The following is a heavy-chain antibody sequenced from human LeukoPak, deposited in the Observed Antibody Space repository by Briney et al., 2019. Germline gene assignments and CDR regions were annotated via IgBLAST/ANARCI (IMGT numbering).Heavy chain of an antibody. D-gene: IGHD6-13*01. J-gene: IGHJ5*02. CDR3: GRDLVSRQEVDQP. V-gene: IGHV1-2*02. CDR2: VNPNTGGT. CDR1: GYTFTAYY. Sequence: ASMKVSCKASGYTFTAYYIHWIRQAPGQGLEWMGWVNPNTGGTYHAQKFQDRVTMTRDASITTAYMELNRLTSDDTAVYYCGRDLVSRQEVDQPWGQGTLVTVSS.